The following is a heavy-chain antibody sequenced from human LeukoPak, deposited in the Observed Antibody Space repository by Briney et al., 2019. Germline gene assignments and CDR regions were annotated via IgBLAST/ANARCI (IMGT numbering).Heavy chain of an antibody. CDR3: ARRPIAAGNNWFDP. CDR1: GGSISSAAYY. V-gene: IGHV4-39*01. Sequence: SETLPLTCTVSGGSISSAAYYWGWVRQPPGKGLDWIGSIYYTGTTYYSPSLQTRATLSFDTSKNQFSLKLTSVTAADTAVYFCARRPIAAGNNWFDPWGQGTLVTVSS. J-gene: IGHJ5*02. CDR2: IYYTGTT. D-gene: IGHD6-13*01.